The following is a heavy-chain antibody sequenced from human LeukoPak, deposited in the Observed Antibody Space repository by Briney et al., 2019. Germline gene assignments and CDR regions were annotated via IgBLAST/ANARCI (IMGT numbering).Heavy chain of an antibody. CDR2: IYSGGRT. Sequence: YPGGSLRLSGAAPGFTFRSNYMSWVRQAPGKGLKWVSVIYSGGRTYYADSVKGRYTISRDNSKNTLYPQMNSLSAEDTAVYYCAANAVPRYYYGMDVWGQGTTVTVSS. V-gene: IGHV3-66*02. CDR1: GFTFRSNY. D-gene: IGHD1-1*01. J-gene: IGHJ6*02. CDR3: AANAVPRYYYGMDV.